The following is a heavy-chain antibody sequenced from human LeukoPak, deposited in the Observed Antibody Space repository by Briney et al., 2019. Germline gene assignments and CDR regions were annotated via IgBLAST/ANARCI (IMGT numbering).Heavy chain of an antibody. Sequence: SETLSLTCTVSGGSISSYYWSWIRQPPGKGLEWIGYIYYSGSTNYNPSLKSRVTISVKTSKNQFSLKLRSVTAADTAVYYCARDLAWGAFDYWGQGTLVSVSS. V-gene: IGHV4-59*01. CDR2: IYYSGST. D-gene: IGHD7-27*01. CDR3: ARDLAWGAFDY. CDR1: GGSISSYY. J-gene: IGHJ4*02.